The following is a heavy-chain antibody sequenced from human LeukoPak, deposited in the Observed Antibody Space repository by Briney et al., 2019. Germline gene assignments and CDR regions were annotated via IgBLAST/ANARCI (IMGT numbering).Heavy chain of an antibody. CDR2: IKQDGSET. J-gene: IGHJ1*01. CDR3: ASGRFAGYFQD. V-gene: IGHV3-7*05. Sequence: GSLRLSCAASGFTFSNYWMSWVRQAPGKGLEWVANIKQDGSETYYVDSVKGRFTISRDNAKNSLYLQMNSLRAEDTAVYYCASGRFAGYFQDWGQGTLVTVSS. CDR1: GFTFSNYW. D-gene: IGHD2-21*01.